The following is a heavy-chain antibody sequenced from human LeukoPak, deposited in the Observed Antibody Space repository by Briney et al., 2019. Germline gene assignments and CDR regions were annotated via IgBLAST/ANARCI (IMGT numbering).Heavy chain of an antibody. V-gene: IGHV3-66*01. J-gene: IGHJ4*02. CDR2: IYSGGST. CDR1: GFTFSSNY. D-gene: IGHD6-13*01. Sequence: GGSLRLSCAASGFTFSSNYMSWVRQAPGKGLEWVSVIYSGGSTYYSDSVTGRCTISRDNCKNTMYLRRKSMRAEDTAVYYCARGAPYSSSWSLFDYWGQGTLVTVSS. CDR3: ARGAPYSSSWSLFDY.